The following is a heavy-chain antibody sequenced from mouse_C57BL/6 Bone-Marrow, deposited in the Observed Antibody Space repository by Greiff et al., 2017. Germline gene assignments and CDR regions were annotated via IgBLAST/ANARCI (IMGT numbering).Heavy chain of an antibody. Sequence: VQLKQSGPVLVKPGASVKMSCKASGYTFTDYYMNWVKQSHGKSLEWIGVINPYNGCTSYNQKFKGKATLTVDKSSSTAYMELNSLTSEDSAVYYCARCYYGSSYYFDYWGQGTTLTVSS. CDR1: GYTFTDYY. CDR3: ARCYYGSSYYFDY. J-gene: IGHJ2*01. V-gene: IGHV1-19*01. D-gene: IGHD1-1*01. CDR2: INPYNGCT.